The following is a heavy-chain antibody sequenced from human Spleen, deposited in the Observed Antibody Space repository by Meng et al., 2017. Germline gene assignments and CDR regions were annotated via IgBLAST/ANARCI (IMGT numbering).Heavy chain of an antibody. CDR3: AKDDSSGYYYFHH. J-gene: IGHJ1*01. D-gene: IGHD3-22*01. V-gene: IGHV3-30*18. Sequence: QVQLVESGGGVVQPGRSLRLSCAASGFTFSSYGMHWVRQAPGKGLEWVALILYDGSNQYYSDSVKGRFSISRDTSKNTLYLQMNSLRAEDTAVYYCAKDDSSGYYYFHHWGQGTLVTVSS. CDR1: GFTFSSYG. CDR2: ILYDGSNQ.